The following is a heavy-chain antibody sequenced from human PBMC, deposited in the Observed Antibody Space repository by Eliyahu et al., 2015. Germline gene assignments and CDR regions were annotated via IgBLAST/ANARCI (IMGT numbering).Heavy chain of an antibody. CDR1: GYSISSGYY. CDR2: IYHSGST. V-gene: IGHV4-38-2*01. CDR3: ARKPNYYGSGSYYYFDY. Sequence: QVQLQESGPGLVKPSETLSLTCAVSGYSISSGYYWGWIRQPPGKGLEWIGSIYHSGSTYYHPSLKSRVTISVDTSKNQFSLKLSSVTAADTAVYYCARKPNYYGSGSYYYFDYWGQGTLVTVSS. D-gene: IGHD3-10*01. J-gene: IGHJ4*02.